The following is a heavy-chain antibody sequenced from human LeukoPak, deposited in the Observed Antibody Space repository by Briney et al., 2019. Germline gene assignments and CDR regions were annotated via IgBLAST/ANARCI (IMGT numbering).Heavy chain of an antibody. D-gene: IGHD2-21*02. J-gene: IGHJ4*02. CDR3: ARDYCGGDCRGPPFDY. Sequence: SETLSLTCSVSGGSIGSGTHYWSWIRRPAGKGLEWIGRIYSSGNTNYNPSLKSRITISVDTSKNQFSLRLTSVTAADTAVYYCARDYCGGDCRGPPFDYWGQGTLVTVSS. CDR1: GGSIGSGTHY. V-gene: IGHV4-61*02. CDR2: IYSSGNT.